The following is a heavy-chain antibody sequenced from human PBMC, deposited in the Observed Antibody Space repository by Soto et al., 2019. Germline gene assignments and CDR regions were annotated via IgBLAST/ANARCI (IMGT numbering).Heavy chain of an antibody. CDR3: ARDLGDDYVWGSYRPNWFDP. CDR1: GFTFSSYA. D-gene: IGHD3-16*02. V-gene: IGHV3-30-3*01. Sequence: GGSLRLSCAASGFTFSSYAMHWVRQAPGKGLEWVAVISYDGSNKYYADSVKGRFTISRDNSKNTLYLQMNSLRAEDTAVYYCARDLGDDYVWGSYRPNWFDPWGRGTLVTVSS. CDR2: ISYDGSNK. J-gene: IGHJ5*02.